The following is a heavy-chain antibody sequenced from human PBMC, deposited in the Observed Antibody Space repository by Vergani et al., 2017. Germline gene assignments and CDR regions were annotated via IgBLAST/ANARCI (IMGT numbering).Heavy chain of an antibody. CDR2: IYTSGST. V-gene: IGHV4-61*02. CDR3: ARDRYYDISWFDR. CDR1: GGSISSGSYY. Sequence: QVQLQESGPGLVKPSQTLSLTCTVSGGSISSGSYYWSWIRQPAGKGLEWIGRIYTSGSTNYNPSLKSRVTISVDTSKNQFSLKLSSVTAADTAVYYCARDRYYDISWFDRWGQGTLVTVSS. J-gene: IGHJ5*02. D-gene: IGHD3-9*01.